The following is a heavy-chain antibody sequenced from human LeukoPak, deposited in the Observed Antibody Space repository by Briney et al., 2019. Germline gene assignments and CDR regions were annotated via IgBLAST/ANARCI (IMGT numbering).Heavy chain of an antibody. CDR3: ARESRTPYFDL. CDR1: GGSISSYY. J-gene: IGHJ2*01. CDR2: IYYSGST. Sequence: TSETLSLTCTVSGGSISSYYWSWIRQPPGKGLEWIGYIYYSGSTNYNPSLKSRVTISVDTSKNQFSLKLSSVTAADTAVYYCARESRTPYFDLWGRGTLVTVSS. V-gene: IGHV4-59*01. D-gene: IGHD1/OR15-1a*01.